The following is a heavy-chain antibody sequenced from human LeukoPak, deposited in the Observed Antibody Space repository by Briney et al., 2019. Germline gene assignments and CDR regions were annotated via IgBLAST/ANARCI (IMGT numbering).Heavy chain of an antibody. D-gene: IGHD3-16*01. V-gene: IGHV4-34*01. CDR1: GGSFSGYY. Sequence: SETLSLTCAVYGGSFSGYYWGWIRQPPGKGLEWIGSAYYTGTTYYNPSLKSRVSMSLDTSKNQFSLRVTSVTAADMGVYFCARRGSFRGGYNYFDYWSQGTLVTVSS. J-gene: IGHJ4*02. CDR2: AYYTGTT. CDR3: ARRGSFRGGYNYFDY.